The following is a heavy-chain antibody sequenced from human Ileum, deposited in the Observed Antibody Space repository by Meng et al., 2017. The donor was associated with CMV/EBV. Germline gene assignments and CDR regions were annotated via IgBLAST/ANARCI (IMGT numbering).Heavy chain of an antibody. CDR2: IYYSGST. Sequence: QVPLQGSGPGPVHPSPTLSLTGTVSGGSSSSGYYYWSWIRQPPGKGLEWIGYIYYSGSTYYNPSLKSRVTISADTSKNQFSLKLNSVTAADTAVYYCASGSPQLGYVWGQGTLVTVSS. CDR3: ASGSPQLGYV. J-gene: IGHJ4*02. V-gene: IGHV4-30-4*01. CDR1: GGSSSSGYYY. D-gene: IGHD1-1*01.